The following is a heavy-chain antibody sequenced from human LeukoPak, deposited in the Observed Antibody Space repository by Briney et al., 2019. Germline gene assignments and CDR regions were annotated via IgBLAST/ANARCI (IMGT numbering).Heavy chain of an antibody. D-gene: IGHD3-10*01. Sequence: ASVKVSCKASGGTFSSYAISWVRQAPGQGLEWMGGIIPIFGTANYAQKFQGRVTITADESTGTAYMELSSLRSEDTAVYYCARGAVALWFGEAYNWFDPWGQGTLVTVSS. J-gene: IGHJ5*02. CDR3: ARGAVALWFGEAYNWFDP. CDR1: GGTFSSYA. CDR2: IIPIFGTA. V-gene: IGHV1-69*13.